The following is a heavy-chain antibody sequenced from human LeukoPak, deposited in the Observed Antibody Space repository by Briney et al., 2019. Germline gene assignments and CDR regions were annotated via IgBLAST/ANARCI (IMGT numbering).Heavy chain of an antibody. J-gene: IGHJ3*02. CDR1: GFTFSSYS. D-gene: IGHD6-13*01. CDR2: ISSSSSYI. CDR3: ARDRVAAAVNYDAFDI. V-gene: IGHV3-21*01. Sequence: PGGSLGLSCAASGFTFSSYSMNWVRQAPGKGLEWVSSISSSSSYIYSADSVKGRFTISRDNAKNSLYLQMNSLRAEDTAVYYCARDRVAAAVNYDAFDIWGQGTMVTVSS.